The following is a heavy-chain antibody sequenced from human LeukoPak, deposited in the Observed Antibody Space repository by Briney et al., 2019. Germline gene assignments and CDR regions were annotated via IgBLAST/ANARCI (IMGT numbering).Heavy chain of an antibody. CDR1: GFAFSSYW. V-gene: IGHV3-30*18. CDR2: ISYVGNNK. CDR3: AKDRDTGPAAYYFDY. J-gene: IGHJ4*02. Sequence: PGGSLRLSWAASGFAFSSYWMHWFRQAPGKGLEWVAVISYVGNNKYHADSVKGRFTISRDNSKNTLYLQMNSLRPEDTAVYYCAKDRDTGPAAYYFDYWGQGALVTVSS. D-gene: IGHD1-14*01.